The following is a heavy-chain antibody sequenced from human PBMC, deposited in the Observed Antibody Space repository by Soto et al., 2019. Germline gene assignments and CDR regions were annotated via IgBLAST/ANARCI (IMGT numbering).Heavy chain of an antibody. CDR3: ARLSPVGNFDY. Sequence: SETLSLTCTVSGGSISSYYWSWIRQPPGKGLEWIGYIYYSGSTNYNPSLKSRVTISVDTSKNQFSLKLSSVTAADTAVYYCARLSPVGNFDYWGQGTLVTVSS. CDR1: GGSISSYY. CDR2: IYYSGST. V-gene: IGHV4-59*08. D-gene: IGHD1-1*01. J-gene: IGHJ4*02.